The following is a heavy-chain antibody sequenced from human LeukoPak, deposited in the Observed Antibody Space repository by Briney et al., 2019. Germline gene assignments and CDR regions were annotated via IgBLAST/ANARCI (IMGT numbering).Heavy chain of an antibody. CDR1: GYTFTSNY. CDR3: ARGPTHYYDSSGPLIY. CDR2: IYPRDGST. D-gene: IGHD3-22*01. Sequence: GASVKVSCKASGYTFTSNYIHWVRQAPGQGLEWMGMIYPRDGSTSYAQKFQGRVTMTRDTSTSTVYMELSSLRSEDTAVYYCARGPTHYYDSSGPLIYWGQGTLVTVSS. V-gene: IGHV1-46*01. J-gene: IGHJ4*02.